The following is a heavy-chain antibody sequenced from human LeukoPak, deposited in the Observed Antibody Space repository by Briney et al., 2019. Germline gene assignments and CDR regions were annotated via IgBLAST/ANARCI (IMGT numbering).Heavy chain of an antibody. CDR3: ARDLLGWELHYFDY. V-gene: IGHV3-21*01. CDR1: GFTVSSNY. J-gene: IGHJ4*02. Sequence: GGSLRLSCAASGFTVSSNYMSWVRQAPGKGLEWVSSISGSSSYIYYADSVKGRFSTSRDNAKNSLYLQMNSLRAEDTAVYYCARDLLGWELHYFDYWGQGTLVTVSS. D-gene: IGHD1-26*01. CDR2: ISGSSSYI.